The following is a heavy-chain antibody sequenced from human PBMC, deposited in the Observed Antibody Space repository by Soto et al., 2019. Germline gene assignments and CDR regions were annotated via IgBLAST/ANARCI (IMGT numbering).Heavy chain of an antibody. J-gene: IGHJ6*03. Sequence: GGSLRLSCAASGFTFSSYGMNWVRQAPGKGLEWVSSISSSSSYIYYADSVKGRFTISRDNAKNSLYLQMNSLRAEDTAVYYCARSERRGYSYGYYYYYMDVWGKGTTVTVSS. V-gene: IGHV3-21*04. CDR2: ISSSSSYI. CDR3: ARSERRGYSYGYYYYYMDV. CDR1: GFTFSSYG. D-gene: IGHD5-18*01.